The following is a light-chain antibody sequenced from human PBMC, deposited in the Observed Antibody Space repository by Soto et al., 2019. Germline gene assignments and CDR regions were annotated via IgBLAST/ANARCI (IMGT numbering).Light chain of an antibody. CDR2: EVS. J-gene: IGLJ2*01. V-gene: IGLV2-14*01. CDR3: SSYTSSGTYVV. Sequence: QSALTQPASVSGSPGQSITISCSGTSSDVGAYNYVSWYQQHPGKAPKLMIYEVSNRPSGVSNRFSGSKSGNTASLTISGLQAEDEADYYCSSYTSSGTYVVFGGGTKLTVL. CDR1: SSDVGAYNY.